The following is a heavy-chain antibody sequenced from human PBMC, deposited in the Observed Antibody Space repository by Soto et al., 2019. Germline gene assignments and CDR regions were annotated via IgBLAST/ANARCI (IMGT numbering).Heavy chain of an antibody. CDR3: ARARIAVAGTRFDP. CDR1: GYTFTSYA. J-gene: IGHJ5*02. V-gene: IGHV1-3*01. CDR2: INAGNGNT. Sequence: QVQLVQSGAEVKKPGASVKVSCKASGYTFTSYAMHWVRQAPGQRLEWMGWINAGNGNTKYLQKFQGRVTITRDTSASTAYMELSSLRSEDTAVYYCARARIAVAGTRFDPWGQGTLVTVSS. D-gene: IGHD6-19*01.